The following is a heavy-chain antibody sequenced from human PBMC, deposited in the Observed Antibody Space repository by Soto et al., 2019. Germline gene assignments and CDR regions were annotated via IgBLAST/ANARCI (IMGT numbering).Heavy chain of an antibody. Sequence: EVHLVEAGGGLVKRGESLTLSCAASGFTFGSFTLNWARRAPGKGLEWVSSISGSSADSYYAESVRGRLTISRDNARSTLYLQMNSLRLDDTAVYFCARDGLTFGGDWGQGTLVAVSS. J-gene: IGHJ4*02. CDR1: GFTFGSFT. V-gene: IGHV3-21*06. CDR2: ISGSSADS. CDR3: ARDGLTFGGD. D-gene: IGHD3-16*01.